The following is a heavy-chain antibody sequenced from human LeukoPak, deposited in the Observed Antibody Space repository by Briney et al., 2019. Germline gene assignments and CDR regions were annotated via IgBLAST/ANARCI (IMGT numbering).Heavy chain of an antibody. J-gene: IGHJ3*02. CDR1: GFTFSSYE. CDR3: ARVIAAAGDDAFDI. V-gene: IGHV3-48*03. CDR2: ISSSGSTI. D-gene: IGHD6-13*01. Sequence: GGSLRLSCAASGFTFSSYEMNWVRQAPGKGLEWVSYISSSGSTIYFADSVKGRFTISRDNAKNSLYLQMNSLRAEDTAVYYCARVIAAAGDDAFDIWGQGTMVTVSS.